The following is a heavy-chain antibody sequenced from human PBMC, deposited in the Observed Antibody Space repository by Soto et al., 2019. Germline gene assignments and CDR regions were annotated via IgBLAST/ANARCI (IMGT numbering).Heavy chain of an antibody. V-gene: IGHV4-34*01. CDR2: INHSGST. CDR3: ASSIGGYSYGSFDY. J-gene: IGHJ4*02. D-gene: IGHD5-18*01. Sequence: SETLSLTCAVYGGSFSGYHWSWIRQPPGKGLEWIGEINHSGSTNYNPSLKSRVTISVDTSKNQFSLKLSSVTAADTAVYYCASSIGGYSYGSFDYWGQGTLVTVSS. CDR1: GGSFSGYH.